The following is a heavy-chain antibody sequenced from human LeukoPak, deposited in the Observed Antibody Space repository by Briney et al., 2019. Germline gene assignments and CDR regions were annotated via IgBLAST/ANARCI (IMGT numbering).Heavy chain of an antibody. CDR3: TRVTYDILTGYSKPHSPHDY. Sequence: QAGGSLRLSCTASGFTFGDYAMSWVRQAPGKGLEWVGFIRSKAYGGTTEYAASVKGRFTISRDDSKSIAYLQMNSLKTEDTAVYYCTRVTYDILTGYSKPHSPHDYWGRGTLVTVSS. D-gene: IGHD3-9*01. V-gene: IGHV3-49*04. CDR2: IRSKAYGGTT. CDR1: GFTFGDYA. J-gene: IGHJ4*02.